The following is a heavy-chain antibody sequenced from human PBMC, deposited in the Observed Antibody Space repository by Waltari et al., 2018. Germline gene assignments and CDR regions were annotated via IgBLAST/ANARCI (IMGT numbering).Heavy chain of an antibody. V-gene: IGHV1-46*01. J-gene: IGHJ3*02. D-gene: IGHD6-13*01. CDR1: GYTFTSYY. CDR2: NNPSGGST. CDR3: ARGQYSSSWYGAFDI. Sequence: QVQLVQSGAEVKEPGASVKVSCKAAGYTFTSYYMPWVRQAPGQGLEWMGINNPSGGSTSYAQKFQGRVTMTRDTSTSTVYMELSSLRSEDTAVYYCARGQYSSSWYGAFDIWGQGTMVTVSS.